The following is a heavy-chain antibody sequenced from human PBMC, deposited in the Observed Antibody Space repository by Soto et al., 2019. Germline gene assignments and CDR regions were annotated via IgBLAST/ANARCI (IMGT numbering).Heavy chain of an antibody. Sequence: PGGSLRLSCAASGFTFSSYAMSWVRQAPGKGLEWVSAISGSGGSTYYADSVKGRFTISRDNSKNSLYLQMNSLRAEDTAVYYCARDRSCSSTSCYTVDYYYYYYMDVWGKGTTVTVSS. CDR1: GFTFSSYA. J-gene: IGHJ6*03. D-gene: IGHD2-2*02. V-gene: IGHV3-23*01. CDR2: ISGSGGST. CDR3: ARDRSCSSTSCYTVDYYYYYYMDV.